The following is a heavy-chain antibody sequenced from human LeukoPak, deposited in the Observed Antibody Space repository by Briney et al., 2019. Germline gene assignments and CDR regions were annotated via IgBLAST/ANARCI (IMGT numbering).Heavy chain of an antibody. Sequence: ASVKVSCKASGYTFTSYGISWVRPAPGQGLEWMGWISAYNGNINYAQKLQGRVTMTTDTSTSTAYMELSSLRSEDTAVYYCARPYCSSTSCYYDYWGQGTLVTVSS. D-gene: IGHD2-2*01. CDR1: GYTFTSYG. J-gene: IGHJ4*02. CDR2: ISAYNGNI. V-gene: IGHV1-18*01. CDR3: ARPYCSSTSCYYDY.